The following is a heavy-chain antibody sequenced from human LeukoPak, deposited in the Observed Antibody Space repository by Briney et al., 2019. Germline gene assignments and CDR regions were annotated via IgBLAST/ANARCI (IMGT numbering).Heavy chain of an antibody. D-gene: IGHD5-18*01. J-gene: IGHJ4*02. CDR1: GFTFSSYA. CDR3: AKDGGIYGYLYYFDY. Sequence: SGGSLRLSCAASGFTFSSYAMSWVRQAPGKGLGWVSAISGRGGITYYADSVKGRFTISRDNSKNTTYLQMNSLRAEDTAVYYRAKDGGIYGYLYYFDYWGQGTLVTVSS. V-gene: IGHV3-23*01. CDR2: ISGRGGIT.